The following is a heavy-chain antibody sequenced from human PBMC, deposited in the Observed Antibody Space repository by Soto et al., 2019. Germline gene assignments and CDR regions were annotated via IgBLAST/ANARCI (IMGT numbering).Heavy chain of an antibody. J-gene: IGHJ4*02. CDR3: ARLSVAGISALLY. CDR1: GGSISSGGYY. CDR2: IYYSGST. Sequence: SETLSLTCTVSGGSISSGGYYWSWIRQHPGKGLEWIGYIYYSGSTYYNPSLKSRVTISVDTSKNQFSLKLSSVTAADTAVYYCARLSVAGISALLYWGQGTLVTVSS. D-gene: IGHD6-19*01. V-gene: IGHV4-31*03.